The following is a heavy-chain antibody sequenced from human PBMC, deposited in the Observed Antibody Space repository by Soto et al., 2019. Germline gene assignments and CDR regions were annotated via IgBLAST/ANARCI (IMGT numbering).Heavy chain of an antibody. CDR1: GGSISSGGYY. CDR2: IYYSGST. D-gene: IGHD5-12*01. J-gene: IGHJ4*02. CDR3: ARASEMATIMAWNY. Sequence: PSETLSLTCTVSGGSISSGGYYWSWIRQHPGKGLEWIGYIYYSGSTYYNPSLKSRVTISVDTSKNQFSLKLSSVTAADTAVYYCARASEMATIMAWNYWGQGTLVTVSS. V-gene: IGHV4-31*03.